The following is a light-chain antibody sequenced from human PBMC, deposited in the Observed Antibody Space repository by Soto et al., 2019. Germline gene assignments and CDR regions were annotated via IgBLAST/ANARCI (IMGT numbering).Light chain of an antibody. CDR3: SSYTSSSTFYV. J-gene: IGLJ1*01. CDR1: SSDVGGYNY. Sequence: QSALTQPASVTASPGQSITISCTGTSSDVGGYNYVSWYQQHPGKAPKLMIHDVSNRPSGVSNRFSGSKSGNTASLTISGLQAEDEAEYYCSSYTSSSTFYVFGTGTKVTVL. CDR2: DVS. V-gene: IGLV2-14*01.